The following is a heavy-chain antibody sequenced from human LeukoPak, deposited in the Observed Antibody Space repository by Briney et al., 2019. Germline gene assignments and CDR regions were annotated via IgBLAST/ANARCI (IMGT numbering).Heavy chain of an antibody. CDR2: MNPNSGNT. Sequence: GASVKVSCKASGYTFTGYYMHWVRQAPGQGLEWMGWMNPNSGNTGYAQKFQGRVTMTRNTSISTAYMELSSLRSEDTAVYYCARDMNYDFWSGYYDYYYYYGMDVWGQGTTVTVSS. CDR3: ARDMNYDFWSGYYDYYYYYGMDV. J-gene: IGHJ6*02. V-gene: IGHV1-8*02. CDR1: GYTFTGYY. D-gene: IGHD3-3*01.